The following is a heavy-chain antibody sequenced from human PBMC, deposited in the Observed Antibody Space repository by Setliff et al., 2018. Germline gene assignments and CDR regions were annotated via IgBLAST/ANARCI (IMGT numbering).Heavy chain of an antibody. CDR1: GYTSSSYA. V-gene: IGHV3-23*01. CDR3: AKGADSSGYHIDY. J-gene: IGHJ4*02. Sequence: GSLRLSCAASGYTSSSYAMTWVRQAPGKGLEWVSTISGSSESTYYADSVKGRFTISRDNSKNTLHLQMNSLRAEDTAVYYCAKGADSSGYHIDYWGQGTLVTVSS. D-gene: IGHD3-22*01. CDR2: ISGSSEST.